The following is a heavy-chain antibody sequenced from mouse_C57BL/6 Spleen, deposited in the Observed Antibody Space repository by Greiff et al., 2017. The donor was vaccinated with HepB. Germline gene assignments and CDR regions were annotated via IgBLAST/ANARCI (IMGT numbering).Heavy chain of an antibody. CDR3: ARRGGIYYDYERYFDV. J-gene: IGHJ1*03. CDR2: IWSGGST. CDR1: GFSLTSYG. V-gene: IGHV2-2*01. Sequence: QVQLQQSGPGLVQPSQSLSITCTVSGFSLTSYGVHWVRQSPGKGLEWLGVIWSGGSTDYNAAFISRLSISKDNSKSQVFFKMNSLQADDTAIYYCARRGGIYYDYERYFDVWGTGTTVTVSS. D-gene: IGHD2-4*01.